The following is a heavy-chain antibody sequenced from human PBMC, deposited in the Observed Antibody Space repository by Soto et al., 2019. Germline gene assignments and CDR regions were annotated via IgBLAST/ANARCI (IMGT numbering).Heavy chain of an antibody. Sequence: SETLSLTCTVSGGSISSYYWSWIRQPQGKGLEWIGYIYYSGSTNYNPSLKSRVTISVDTSKNQFSLKLSSVTAADTAVYYCARHRSSSSHQYYYYMDVWGKGTTVTVSS. J-gene: IGHJ6*03. CDR3: ARHRSSSSHQYYYYMDV. D-gene: IGHD6-6*01. CDR2: IYYSGST. CDR1: GGSISSYY. V-gene: IGHV4-59*08.